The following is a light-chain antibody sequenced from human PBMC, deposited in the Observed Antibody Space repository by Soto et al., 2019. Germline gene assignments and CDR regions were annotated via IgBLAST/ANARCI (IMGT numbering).Light chain of an antibody. CDR2: AAA. V-gene: IGKV1-39*01. J-gene: IGKJ2*01. CDR3: QQSYTSPFT. Sequence: DIQMTQSPSSLSASVGDRVTITCRASQSIGTFLNWYQHKSGKAPELLIYAAADLRSGVPSRFSGGGSETDFTLSISSLQPEDFAAYFCQQSYTSPFTFGQGTKX. CDR1: QSIGTF.